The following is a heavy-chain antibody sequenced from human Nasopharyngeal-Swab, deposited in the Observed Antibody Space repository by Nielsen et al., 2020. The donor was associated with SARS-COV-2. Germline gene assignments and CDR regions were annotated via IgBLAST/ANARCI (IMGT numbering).Heavy chain of an antibody. V-gene: IGHV3-23*01. CDR1: GFSFSSFA. Sequence: GESLKISCAASGFSFSSFAMSWVRQTPGKRLEWVSGPDGTGFSTYYADSVTGRFTISRDNSKNMLVLQMNSLRAEDTAVYYCAKEEQWLVHDWGQGTLVTVSS. CDR2: PDGTGFST. CDR3: AKEEQWLVHD. D-gene: IGHD6-19*01. J-gene: IGHJ4*02.